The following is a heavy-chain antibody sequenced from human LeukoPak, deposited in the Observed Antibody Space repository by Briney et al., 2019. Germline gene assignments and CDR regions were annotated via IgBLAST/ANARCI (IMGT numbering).Heavy chain of an antibody. J-gene: IGHJ6*03. CDR2: IIPIFGTA. CDR3: ARVDPSGYYSHYYYYYMDV. Sequence: ASVKVSCKASGGTFSSYAISWVRQAPGQGLEWMGGIIPIFGTANYAQKFQGRVTMTTDTSTSTAYMELRSLRSDDTAVYYCARVDPSGYYSHYYYYYMDVWGKGTTVTISS. D-gene: IGHD3-22*01. V-gene: IGHV1-69*05. CDR1: GGTFSSYA.